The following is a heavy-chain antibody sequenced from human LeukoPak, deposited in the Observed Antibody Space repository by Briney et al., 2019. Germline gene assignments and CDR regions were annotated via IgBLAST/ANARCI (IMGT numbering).Heavy chain of an antibody. V-gene: IGHV1-18*01. CDR2: ISGYNGHT. D-gene: IGHD6-19*01. CDR3: ARDKDLGAVAGTFDY. Sequence: ASVKVSCKASGYTFSNKGISWVRQAPGQGLEWMGWISGYNGHTKYAQKFQGRVTMTTDTSTSTAYMELTSLTSDDTAVYYCARDKDLGAVAGTFDYWGQGTLVTASS. CDR1: GYTFSNKG. J-gene: IGHJ4*02.